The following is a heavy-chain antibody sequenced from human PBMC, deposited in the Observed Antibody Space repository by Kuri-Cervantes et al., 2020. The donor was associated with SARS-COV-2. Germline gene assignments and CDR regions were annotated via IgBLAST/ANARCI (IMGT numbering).Heavy chain of an antibody. CDR3: ARDPSYYYDSSGFWFAFDI. V-gene: IGHV4-39*07. Sequence: SETLSLTCTVSGGSISSSSYYWGWIRQPPGKGLEWIGSIYYSGSTYYNPSLKSRVTISVDTSKNQFSLRPTSVTAADTAMYYCARDPSYYYDSSGFWFAFDIWGQGKMVTVSS. CDR2: IYYSGST. D-gene: IGHD3-22*01. CDR1: GGSISSSSYY. J-gene: IGHJ3*02.